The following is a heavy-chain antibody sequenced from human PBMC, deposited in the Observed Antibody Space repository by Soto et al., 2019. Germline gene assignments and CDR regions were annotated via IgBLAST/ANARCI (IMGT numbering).Heavy chain of an antibody. CDR1: GGSFSGYY. CDR3: ARHIYLAISRNNTYYDILTGCWFDP. J-gene: IGHJ5*02. Sequence: SETLSLTCAVYGGSFSGYYWSWIRQPPGKGLEWIGEINHSGSTNYNPSLKSRVTISVDTSKNQFSLKLSSVTAADTAVYYCARHIYLAISRNNTYYDILTGCWFDPWGQGTLVTVSS. CDR2: INHSGST. V-gene: IGHV4-34*01. D-gene: IGHD3-9*01.